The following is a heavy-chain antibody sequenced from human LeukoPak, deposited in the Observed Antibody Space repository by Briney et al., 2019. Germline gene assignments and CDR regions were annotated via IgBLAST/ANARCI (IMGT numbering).Heavy chain of an antibody. CDR2: IYTSGST. CDR3: ASQISYYDFWSGSPSYYYYYMDV. J-gene: IGHJ6*03. Sequence: SQTLSLTCTVSGGSISSGSYYWSWIRQPAGKGLEWIGRIYTSGSTNYNPSLKSRVTISVDTSENQFSLKLSSVTAADTAVYYCASQISYYDFWSGSPSYYYYYMDVWGKGTTVTVSS. D-gene: IGHD3-3*01. V-gene: IGHV4-61*02. CDR1: GGSISSGSYY.